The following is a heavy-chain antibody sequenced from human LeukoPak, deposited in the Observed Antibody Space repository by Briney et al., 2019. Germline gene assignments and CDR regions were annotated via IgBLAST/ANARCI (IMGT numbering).Heavy chain of an antibody. J-gene: IGHJ4*02. D-gene: IGHD3-22*01. CDR2: INRSGATP. V-gene: IGHV3-23*01. Sequence: GGSLRLSCAASGFTFSSYVMSWVRQAPGKVLHFFSTINRSGATPFYAHSVKRRFTISRDNSKNTLYLQMNSLRAEDTAVYYCAKSYVSSGLWGQGTLVTVSS. CDR1: GFTFSSYV. CDR3: AKSYVSSGL.